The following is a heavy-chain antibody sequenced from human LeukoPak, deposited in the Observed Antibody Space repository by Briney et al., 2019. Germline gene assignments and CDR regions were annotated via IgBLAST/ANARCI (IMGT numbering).Heavy chain of an antibody. Sequence: SGGSLRLSCAASGFTFSSYSMNWVRQAPGKGREWVSSISSSSSYIYYADSVKGRSTISRDNAKNSLYLQMNSLRAEDTAVYYCAKDSSSYDWGYMDVWGKGTTVTISS. D-gene: IGHD3-22*01. CDR3: AKDSSSYDWGYMDV. J-gene: IGHJ6*03. V-gene: IGHV3-21*01. CDR2: ISSSSSYI. CDR1: GFTFSSYS.